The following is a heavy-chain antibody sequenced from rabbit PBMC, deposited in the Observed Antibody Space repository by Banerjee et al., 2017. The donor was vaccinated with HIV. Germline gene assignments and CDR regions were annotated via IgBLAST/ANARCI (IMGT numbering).Heavy chain of an antibody. J-gene: IGHJ4*01. D-gene: IGHD6-1*01. CDR2: INTSSGNT. CDR3: ARGIYAGAAADGYAPYFAL. CDR1: GFSFSNKYV. Sequence: QEQLEESGGDLVKPEGSLTLTCTASGFSFSNKYVMCWVRQAPGKGLEWIACINTSSGNTVYASWAKGRFTISKTSSTTVTLQMTSLTAADTATYFCARGIYAGAAADGYAPYFALCGPGTLVTVS. V-gene: IGHV1S45*01.